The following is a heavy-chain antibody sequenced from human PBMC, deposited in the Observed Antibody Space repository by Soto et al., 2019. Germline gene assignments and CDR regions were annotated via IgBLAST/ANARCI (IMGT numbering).Heavy chain of an antibody. Sequence: QLQLLESGPGLVKPSESLYLTCTVSGGSISSSSYYWGWIRQPPGKGLEWIGSIYYSGSTYYNPSLKSRVTISVDTSKNQFSLKLSSVTAADTAVYYCARHVGGGNFLFDYWGQGTLVTVSS. CDR1: GGSISSSSYY. J-gene: IGHJ4*02. V-gene: IGHV4-39*01. CDR2: IYYSGST. D-gene: IGHD1-26*01. CDR3: ARHVGGGNFLFDY.